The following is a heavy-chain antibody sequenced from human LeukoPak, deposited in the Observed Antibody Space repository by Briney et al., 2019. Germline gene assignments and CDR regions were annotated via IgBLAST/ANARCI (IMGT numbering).Heavy chain of an antibody. CDR3: ARLGGLRFLEWLLYFDY. V-gene: IGHV4-39*01. J-gene: IGHJ4*02. CDR1: GGSISSYY. Sequence: QTSETLSLTCTVSGGSISSYYWGWIRQPPGKGLEWIGSIYYSGSTYYNPSLKSRVTISVDTSKNQFSLKLSSVTAADTAVYYCARLGGLRFLEWLLYFDYWGQGTLVTVSS. D-gene: IGHD3-3*01. CDR2: IYYSGST.